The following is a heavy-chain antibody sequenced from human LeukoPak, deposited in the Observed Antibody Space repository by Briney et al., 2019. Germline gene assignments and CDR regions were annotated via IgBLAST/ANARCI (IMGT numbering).Heavy chain of an antibody. CDR2: ISGNGGST. CDR1: GFTFSRYA. V-gene: IGHV3-64D*06. D-gene: IGHD3-10*01. J-gene: IGHJ3*02. CDR3: AWELPRTDAFDI. Sequence: PGGSLRLSCSASGFTFSRYAMHWVRQAPGKGLESVSGISGNGGSTYYADSVKGRFTISRDNSKSTLYLQMSSLRAEDTAVYYCAWELPRTDAFDIWGQGTVVAVSS.